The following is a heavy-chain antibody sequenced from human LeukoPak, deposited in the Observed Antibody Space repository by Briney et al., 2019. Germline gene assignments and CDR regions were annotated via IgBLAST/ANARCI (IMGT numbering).Heavy chain of an antibody. CDR2: IIPIFGTA. D-gene: IGHD3-10*01. Sequence: SVKVSCKASGGTFSSYAISWVRQAPGQGLEWMGRIIPIFGTANYAQKFQDRVTITTDESTSTAYMELSSLRSEDTAVYYCAIEWFGELWPFDYWGQGTLVTVSS. V-gene: IGHV1-69*05. J-gene: IGHJ4*02. CDR1: GGTFSSYA. CDR3: AIEWFGELWPFDY.